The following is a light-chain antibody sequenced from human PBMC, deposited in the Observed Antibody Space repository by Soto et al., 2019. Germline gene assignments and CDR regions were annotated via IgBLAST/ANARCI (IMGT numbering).Light chain of an antibody. J-gene: IGKJ1*01. CDR1: QSVRSY. V-gene: IGKV3-11*01. Sequence: EIVLTQYPAILSLSYGERPTLSCRASQSVRSYLAWYQQKPGQAPRLLIYDASNRATGIPARFSGSGSGTEYTLTISGLQPGDSATYYGQQYNSYSPTFGQVTKVDIK. CDR2: DAS. CDR3: QQYNSYSPT.